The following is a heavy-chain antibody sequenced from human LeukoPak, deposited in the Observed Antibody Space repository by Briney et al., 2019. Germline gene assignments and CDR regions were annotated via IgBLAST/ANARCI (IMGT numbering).Heavy chain of an antibody. CDR1: GYTFTSYY. CDR3: ARVSCSGGSCYSSLDY. J-gene: IGHJ4*02. V-gene: IGHV1-46*01. D-gene: IGHD2-15*01. Sequence: ASVKVSCKASGYTFTSYYMHWVRQAPGQGLEWMGIINPSGGSTNSAQKFQGRVTMTRDTSTSTVYMELSSLRSDDTAVCYCARVSCSGGSCYSSLDYWGQGTLVTVSS. CDR2: INPSGGST.